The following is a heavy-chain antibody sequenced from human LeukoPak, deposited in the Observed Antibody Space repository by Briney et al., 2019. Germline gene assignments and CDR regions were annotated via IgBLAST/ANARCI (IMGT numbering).Heavy chain of an antibody. J-gene: IGHJ4*02. V-gene: IGHV1-2*02. Sequence: ASVKVPCKASGYTFTGYYMHWVRQAPGQGLEWIGWINPNSGGTNYAQKFQGRVTMTRDTSISTAYMELSRLRSDDTAVYYCARAGYGDYVFYFDYWGQGTLVTVSS. D-gene: IGHD4-17*01. CDR3: ARAGYGDYVFYFDY. CDR1: GYTFTGYY. CDR2: INPNSGGT.